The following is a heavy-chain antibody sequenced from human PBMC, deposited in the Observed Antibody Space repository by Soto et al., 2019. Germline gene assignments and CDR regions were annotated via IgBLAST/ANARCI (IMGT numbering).Heavy chain of an antibody. CDR2: ISGSGGST. J-gene: IGHJ4*02. V-gene: IGHV3-23*01. Sequence: GGSLRLSCAASGFTFSSYAMSWVRQAPGKGLEWVSAISGSGGSTYYADSVKGRFTISRDNSKNTLYLQMNSLRAEDTAVYYCAKDLGELSSQPLDYWGQGTLVTVSS. CDR1: GFTFSSYA. CDR3: AKDLGELSSQPLDY. D-gene: IGHD3-16*02.